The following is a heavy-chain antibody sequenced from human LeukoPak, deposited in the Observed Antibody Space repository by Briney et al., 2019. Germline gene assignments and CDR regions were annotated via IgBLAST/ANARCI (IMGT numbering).Heavy chain of an antibody. Sequence: ASVKVSCKASEYTFTGYYIHWVRQAPGQGLEWMGRINPNSGGTNYAQKFQGRVTMTRDTSISTAYMELSRLRSDDTAVYYCARERLRQSGMDVWGQGTTVTVSS. CDR1: EYTFTGYY. V-gene: IGHV1-2*06. CDR3: ARERLRQSGMDV. D-gene: IGHD4-17*01. J-gene: IGHJ6*02. CDR2: INPNSGGT.